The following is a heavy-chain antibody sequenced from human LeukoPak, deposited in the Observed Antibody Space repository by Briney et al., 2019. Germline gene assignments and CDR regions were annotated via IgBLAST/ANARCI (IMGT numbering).Heavy chain of an antibody. D-gene: IGHD3-9*01. V-gene: IGHV1-18*01. CDR2: ISAYNGNT. Sequence: APVKVSCKASGYTFTSYGISWVRQAPGQGLEWMGWISAYNGNTNYAQKLQGRVTMTTDTSTSTAYMELRSLRSDDTAVYYCVLHDILTGYYAYFDYWGQGTPVTVSS. CDR3: VLHDILTGYYAYFDY. J-gene: IGHJ4*02. CDR1: GYTFTSYG.